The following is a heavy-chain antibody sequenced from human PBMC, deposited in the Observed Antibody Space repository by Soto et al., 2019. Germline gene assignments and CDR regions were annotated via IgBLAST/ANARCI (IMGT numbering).Heavy chain of an antibody. CDR2: INHSGST. J-gene: IGHJ5*02. CDR1: GGSFSGYY. Sequence: QVQLQQWGAGLLKPSETLSLTCAVYGGSFSGYYWSWIRQPPGKGLEWIGEINHSGSTNYNPSLKSLITITVVTSKNQFTLKLSSVTAADTAVYYCARRRPRTLHIVVVTARGWFDPCGHGTLVTVSA. D-gene: IGHD2-21*02. V-gene: IGHV4-34*01. CDR3: ARRRPRTLHIVVVTARGWFDP.